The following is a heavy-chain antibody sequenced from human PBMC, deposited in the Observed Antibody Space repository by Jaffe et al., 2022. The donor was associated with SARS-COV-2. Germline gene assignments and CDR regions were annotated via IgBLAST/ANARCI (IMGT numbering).Heavy chain of an antibody. V-gene: IGHV4-39*01. J-gene: IGHJ4*02. Sequence: QLQVQESGPGLMKPSETLSLTCSVSGGSITSKTYDWGWIRQPPGKGLEWIASLYHDGTIYYNASLKSRVTISVDTSKSQFSLNLRSVTAADTAVYYCTGRLGQVSSWGPGTLVTVSS. CDR3: TGRLGQVSS. CDR1: GGSITSKTYD. CDR2: LYHDGTI. D-gene: IGHD5-12*01.